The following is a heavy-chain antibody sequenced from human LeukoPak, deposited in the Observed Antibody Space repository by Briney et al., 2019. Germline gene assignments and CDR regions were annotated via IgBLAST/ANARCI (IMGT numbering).Heavy chain of an antibody. V-gene: IGHV1-18*01. CDR2: ISAYNGNT. D-gene: IGHD1-26*01. CDR1: GHTFTSYG. J-gene: IGHJ4*02. CDR3: ARDRESGSYYPKPCDY. Sequence: ASVKVSCKASGHTFTSYGISWVRQAPGQGLEWMGWISAYNGNTNYAQKLQGRVTMTTDTSTSTAYMELRSLRSDDTAVYYCARDRESGSYYPKPCDYWGQGTLVTVSS.